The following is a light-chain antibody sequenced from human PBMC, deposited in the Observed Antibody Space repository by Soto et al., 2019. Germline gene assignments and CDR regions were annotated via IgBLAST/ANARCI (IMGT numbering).Light chain of an antibody. CDR3: QQLNSYPLT. V-gene: IGKV1-9*01. Sequence: DMHLTHSPAFLSASVLYRVTITFLASQGISSYLAWYQQKPGKAPKLLIYAASTLQSGVPSRFSGSGSGTEFTLTISSLQPEDFATYYWQQLNSYPLTFGQGTKVDIK. J-gene: IGKJ1*01. CDR2: AAS. CDR1: QGISSY.